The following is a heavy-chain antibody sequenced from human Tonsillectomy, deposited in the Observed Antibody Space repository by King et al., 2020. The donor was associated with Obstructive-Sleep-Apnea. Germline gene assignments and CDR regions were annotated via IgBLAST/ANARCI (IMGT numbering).Heavy chain of an antibody. CDR3: ASLYYDFWSGYYESAFDI. J-gene: IGHJ3*02. V-gene: IGHV4-39*07. CDR2: IYYSGST. Sequence: LQLQESGPGLVKPSETLSLTCTVSGGSISSSSYYWGWIRQPPGKGLEWIGNIYYSGSTYYNPSLKSRVTISLDTSKNQFSLKLNSVTAADTAVYYCASLYYDFWSGYYESAFDIWGQGTMVTVSS. CDR1: GGSISSSSYY. D-gene: IGHD3-3*01.